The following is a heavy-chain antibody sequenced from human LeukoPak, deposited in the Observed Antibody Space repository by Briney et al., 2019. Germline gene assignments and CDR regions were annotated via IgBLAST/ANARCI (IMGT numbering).Heavy chain of an antibody. J-gene: IGHJ4*02. Sequence: GGSLRPSCAASGFTFSSYEMNWVRQAPGKGLEWVSYISSSGSTIYYADSVKGRFTISRDNAKNSLYLQMNSLRAEDTAVYYCARDGDSSGPYWGRGTLVTVSS. CDR3: ARDGDSSGPY. CDR1: GFTFSSYE. D-gene: IGHD6-19*01. CDR2: ISSSGSTI. V-gene: IGHV3-48*03.